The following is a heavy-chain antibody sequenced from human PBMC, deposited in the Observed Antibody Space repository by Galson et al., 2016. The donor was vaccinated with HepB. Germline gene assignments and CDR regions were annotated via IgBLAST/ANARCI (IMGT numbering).Heavy chain of an antibody. CDR3: ASQKRKHGSGWYFAFDI. J-gene: IGHJ3*02. D-gene: IGHD6-19*01. V-gene: IGHV3-30-3*01. Sequence: SLRLSCAASGSTFSTCSMHWVRQAPGKGLEWVAVISYDGSNKYYADSVKGRFTISRDNSKNTLYLQMTRVRSEDTAVYYCASQKRKHGSGWYFAFDIWGRGTMVTVSS. CDR2: ISYDGSNK. CDR1: GSTFSTCS.